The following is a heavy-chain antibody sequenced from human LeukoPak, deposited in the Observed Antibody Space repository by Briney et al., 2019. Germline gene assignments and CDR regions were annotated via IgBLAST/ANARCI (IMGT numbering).Heavy chain of an antibody. CDR1: YGSFSGYY. CDR2: INHNGNT. J-gene: IGHJ3*02. Sequence: SETLSLTCTVFYGSFSGYYWSWIRQPPGKGLEWIGEINHNGNTNYNPSLKSRVTISVDTSRDQFSLKLSSVTAADTAVYYCARHGLVAARHAFDIWGQGTMVTVSS. D-gene: IGHD6-6*01. V-gene: IGHV4-34*01. CDR3: ARHGLVAARHAFDI.